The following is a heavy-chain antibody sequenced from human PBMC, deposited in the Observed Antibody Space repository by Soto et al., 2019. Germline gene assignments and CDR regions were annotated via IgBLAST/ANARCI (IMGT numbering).Heavy chain of an antibody. D-gene: IGHD2-2*01. CDR3: ARGKGYCTTSSCRECGSCFYDY. J-gene: IGHJ4*02. CDR1: GGSFTGYY. V-gene: IGHV4-34*01. Sequence: QVQLQQWGAGLLKPSETLSLSCAVYGGSFTGYYWSLIRQPPGKGLEWIGGINHSGSTNYNPSLKSRVTISVDTSKNQFSLKLSSVTAADTAVYYCARGKGYCTTSSCRECGSCFYDYWGQGTLVTVSS. CDR2: INHSGST.